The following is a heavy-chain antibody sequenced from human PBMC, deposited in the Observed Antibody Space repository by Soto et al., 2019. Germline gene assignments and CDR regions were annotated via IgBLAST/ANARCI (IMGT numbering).Heavy chain of an antibody. CDR3: AKVINGGSFDY. J-gene: IGHJ4*02. CDR1: GFTFDDYA. CDR2: ISWNSGSI. V-gene: IGHV3-9*01. D-gene: IGHD2-15*01. Sequence: EVQLVESGGGLVQPGRSLRLSCAASGFTFDDYAMHWVWQAPGKGLEWASGISWNSGSIGYSGSVKGRFTISRDNAKNSLYLQMTRLRAEDTALYYCAKVINGGSFDYWGQGTLVTVSS.